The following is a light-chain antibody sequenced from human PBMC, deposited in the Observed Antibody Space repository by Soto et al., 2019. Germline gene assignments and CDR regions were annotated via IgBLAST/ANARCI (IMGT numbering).Light chain of an antibody. V-gene: IGKV3-11*01. J-gene: IGKJ2*01. CDR3: QQRSNWPLMYT. CDR1: QSVSSY. CDR2: DAS. Sequence: EIVLTQSPATLSLSPGERATLSCRASQSVSSYLAWYQQKPGQAPRLLIYDASNRATGIPARFSGSGSGTDFTLTISSLEPEDFAVYYCQQRSNWPLMYTFGQGIKLEMK.